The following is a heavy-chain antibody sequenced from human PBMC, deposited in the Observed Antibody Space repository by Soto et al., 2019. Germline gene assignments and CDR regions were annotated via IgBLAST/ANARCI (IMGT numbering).Heavy chain of an antibody. D-gene: IGHD6-13*01. V-gene: IGHV4-4*07. CDR2: IYTSGST. CDR3: ARDLAAAGTYAFDI. J-gene: IGHJ3*02. Sequence: SETLSLTXTVSGGSISSYYWSWIRQPAGRGLEWIGRIYTSGSTNYNPSLKSRVTMSVDTSKNQFSLKLSSVTAADTAVYYCARDLAAAGTYAFDIWGQGTMVTVSS. CDR1: GGSISSYY.